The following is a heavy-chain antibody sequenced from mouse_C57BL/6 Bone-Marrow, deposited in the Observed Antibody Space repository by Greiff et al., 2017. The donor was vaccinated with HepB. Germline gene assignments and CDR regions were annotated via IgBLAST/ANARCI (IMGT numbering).Heavy chain of an antibody. Sequence: VQLQQSGPELVKPGASVKISCKASGYAFSSSWMNWVKQRPGKGLEWIGRIYPGDGDTNYNGKFKGKATLTADKSSSTAYMQLSSLTSEDSAVYFCARREATVVATDYAMDYWGQGTSVTVSS. J-gene: IGHJ4*01. V-gene: IGHV1-82*01. CDR3: ARREATVVATDYAMDY. CDR2: IYPGDGDT. CDR1: GYAFSSSW. D-gene: IGHD1-1*01.